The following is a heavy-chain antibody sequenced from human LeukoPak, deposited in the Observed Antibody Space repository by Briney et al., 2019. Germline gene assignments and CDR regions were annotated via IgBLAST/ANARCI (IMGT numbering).Heavy chain of an antibody. V-gene: IGHV4-59*01. CDR3: ARGGTTGAFDP. CDR1: GGSISSYY. CDR2: IYYSGST. D-gene: IGHD4-17*01. Sequence: SETLSLTCTVSGGSISSYYWSWIRQPPGKGLERIGYIYYSGSTNYNPSLKSRVTISVDTSKNQFSLKLSSVTAADTAVYYCARGGTTGAFDPWGQGTLVTVSS. J-gene: IGHJ5*02.